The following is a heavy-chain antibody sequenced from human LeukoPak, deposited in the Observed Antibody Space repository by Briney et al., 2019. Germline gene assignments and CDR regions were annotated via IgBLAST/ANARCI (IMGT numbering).Heavy chain of an antibody. V-gene: IGHV1-18*01. CDR3: AREYPLGYYYYMDV. CDR2: ISAYNGNT. CDR1: GYTFTSYG. J-gene: IGHJ6*03. Sequence: ASVKVSCKASGYTFTSYGISWVRQAPGQGLEWMGWISAYNGNTNYAQKLQGRVTTTTDTSTSTAYMELRSLRSDDTAVYYCAREYPLGYYYYMDVWGKGTTVTISS. D-gene: IGHD2-2*02.